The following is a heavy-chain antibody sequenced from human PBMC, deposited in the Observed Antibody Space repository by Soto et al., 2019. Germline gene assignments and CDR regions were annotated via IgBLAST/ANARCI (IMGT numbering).Heavy chain of an antibody. V-gene: IGHV6-1*01. CDR3: ARERGFLSEAFDI. J-gene: IGHJ3*02. Sequence: PSQTLSLTCAISGDSVSSNSATWSWIRQSPSRGLEWLGRTYYRSRWYNDYAPSVESRITINPDTSKNHFFLQLSSVTPEDTAVYYCARERGFLSEAFDIWGRGTVVTVSS. CDR2: TYYRSRWYN. D-gene: IGHD3-10*01. CDR1: GDSVSSNSAT.